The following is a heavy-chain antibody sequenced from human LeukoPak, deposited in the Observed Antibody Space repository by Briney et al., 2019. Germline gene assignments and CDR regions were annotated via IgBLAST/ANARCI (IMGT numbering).Heavy chain of an antibody. Sequence: ASVKVSCKASGFTFTGYYIHWVRQAPGQGLEWMGYINPHSGGANTPQNFQGRVTMTTDTSTSTAYMELRNLRSDDTATYYCARVGRTKVATMAYWGQGTLVTVSS. CDR1: GFTFTGYY. CDR3: ARVGRTKVATMAY. V-gene: IGHV1-2*02. CDR2: INPHSGGA. D-gene: IGHD5-12*01. J-gene: IGHJ4*02.